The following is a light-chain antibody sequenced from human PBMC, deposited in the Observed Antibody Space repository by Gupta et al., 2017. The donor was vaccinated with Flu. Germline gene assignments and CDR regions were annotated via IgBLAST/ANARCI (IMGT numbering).Light chain of an antibody. CDR2: GAS. CDR1: QSVSSSY. CDR3: QQYGSSLIT. J-gene: IGKJ5*01. Sequence: EIVLTQAKGTLSLSPGERATLSCRASQSVSSSYLAWYQQKPGQAPRLLIYGASSRSTGIPDRFSGSGSGTDFTLTISILDPEDFAVYYCQQYGSSLITFGQGTRLEIK. V-gene: IGKV3-20*01.